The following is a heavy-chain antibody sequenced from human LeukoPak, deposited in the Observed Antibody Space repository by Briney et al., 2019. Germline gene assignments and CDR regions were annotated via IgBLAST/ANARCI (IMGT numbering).Heavy chain of an antibody. CDR2: INPNSGGT. CDR1: GYTFTGYY. D-gene: IGHD3-22*01. CDR3: ARMGYYDSSGYLYYFDY. Sequence: GASVKVSCKASGYTFTGYYMHWVRQAPGQGLEWMGWINPNSGGTNYAQKFQGRVTTTRDTSISTAYMELSRLRSDDTAVYYCARMGYYDSSGYLYYFDYWGQGTLVTVSS. V-gene: IGHV1-2*02. J-gene: IGHJ4*02.